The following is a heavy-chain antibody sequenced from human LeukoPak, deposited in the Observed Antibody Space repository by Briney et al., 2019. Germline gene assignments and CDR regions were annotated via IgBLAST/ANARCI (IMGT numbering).Heavy chain of an antibody. D-gene: IGHD3-10*01. V-gene: IGHV4-34*01. CDR3: ARVQWVGGRSASWNWFDP. CDR1: GGSFSGYY. CDR2: INHSGST. J-gene: IGHJ5*02. Sequence: SETLSLTCAVYGGSFSGYYWGWIRQPPGKGLEWIGEINHSGSTNYNPSLKSRVTISVDTSKNQFSLKLSSVTAADTAVYYCARVQWVGGRSASWNWFDPWGQGTLVTVSS.